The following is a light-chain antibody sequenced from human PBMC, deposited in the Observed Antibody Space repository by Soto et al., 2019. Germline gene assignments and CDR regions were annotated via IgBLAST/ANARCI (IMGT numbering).Light chain of an antibody. J-gene: IGKJ1*01. CDR2: WAS. CDR1: QSVLYSSNNQNY. CDR3: QQYYSTPWT. Sequence: DIVMTQSPDSLAVSLGERATVNCKSSQSVLYSSNNQNYLAWYQQKPGQPPKLLIYWASTRKSGVPDRFSGSGSGTDITLTISSLQAEDVAVYYCQQYYSTPWTFGQGTKVEIK. V-gene: IGKV4-1*01.